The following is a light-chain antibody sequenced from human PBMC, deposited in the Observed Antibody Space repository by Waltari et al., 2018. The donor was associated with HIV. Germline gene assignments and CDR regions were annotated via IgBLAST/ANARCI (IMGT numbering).Light chain of an antibody. J-gene: IGKJ3*01. CDR2: GPS. Sequence: EIVLTQSPATLSFSPGERATLSCRASQSVGGNSLAWYQKKPGQAPRLLIYGPSTRAAGIPDRFSGSGSETDFTLTISRLEPEDCAVYYCQQYGSSEGFTFGPGTRVDI. CDR1: QSVGGNS. V-gene: IGKV3-20*01. CDR3: QQYGSSEGFT.